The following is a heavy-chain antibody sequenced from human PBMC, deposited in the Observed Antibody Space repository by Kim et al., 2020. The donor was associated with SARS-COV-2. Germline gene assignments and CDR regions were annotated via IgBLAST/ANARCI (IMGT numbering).Heavy chain of an antibody. V-gene: IGHV1-46*01. CDR3: ARWLLSYYGMDV. Sequence: TYAQKFQGRVTMTRDTSTSTVYMELSSLRSEDTAVYYCARWLLSYYGMDVWGQGTTVTVSS. D-gene: IGHD3-22*01. J-gene: IGHJ6*02.